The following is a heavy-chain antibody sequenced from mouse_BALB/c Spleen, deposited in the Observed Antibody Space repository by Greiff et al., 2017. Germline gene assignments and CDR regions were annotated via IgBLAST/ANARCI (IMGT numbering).Heavy chain of an antibody. Sequence: EVQLQQSGPGLVKPSQSLSLTCSVTGYSITSCYYWNWIRQFPGNKLEWMGYISYDGSNNYNPSLKNRISITRDTSKNQFFLKLNSVTTEDTATYYCARVDDGYYLFAYWGQGTLVTVSA. CDR1: GYSITSCYY. V-gene: IGHV3-6*02. CDR2: ISYDGSN. CDR3: ARVDDGYYLFAY. J-gene: IGHJ3*01. D-gene: IGHD2-3*01.